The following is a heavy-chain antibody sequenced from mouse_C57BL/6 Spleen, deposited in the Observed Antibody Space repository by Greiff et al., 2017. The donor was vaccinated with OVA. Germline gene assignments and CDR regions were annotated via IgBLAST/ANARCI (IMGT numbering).Heavy chain of an antibody. J-gene: IGHJ3*01. CDR1: GYTFTSYW. D-gene: IGHD2-4*01. CDR2: INPSNGGT. V-gene: IGHV1-53*01. Sequence: QVQLQQPGTELVKPGASVKLSCKASGYTFTSYWMPGVWGGSGQGLEGIGNINPSNGGTNYNEKFKSKATLTVDKSSSTAYMQLSSLTSEDSAVYYCARSVYDYDGFPWFAYWGQGTLVTVSA. CDR3: ARSVYDYDGFPWFAY.